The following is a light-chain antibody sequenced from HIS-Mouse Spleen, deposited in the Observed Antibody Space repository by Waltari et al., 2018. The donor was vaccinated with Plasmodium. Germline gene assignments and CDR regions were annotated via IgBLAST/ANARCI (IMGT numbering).Light chain of an antibody. CDR2: YYSDSDK. J-gene: IGLJ3*02. Sequence: QPVLTQPPSSSASPGESARLTCTFPSDINFGSYNISWYQHEPGSPPRYLLYYYSDSDKGQGSGVPSRFSGSKDASANTGILLISGLQSEDEADYYCMIWPSNASGVFGGGTKLTVL. CDR3: MIWPSNASGV. CDR1: SDINFGSYN. V-gene: IGLV5-37*01.